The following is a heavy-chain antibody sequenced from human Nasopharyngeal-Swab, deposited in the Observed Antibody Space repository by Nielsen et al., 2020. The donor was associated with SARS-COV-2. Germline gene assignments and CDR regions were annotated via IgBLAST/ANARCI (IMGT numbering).Heavy chain of an antibody. CDR2: INHSGSA. CDR1: RGTFSGYS. CDR3: ARGVIEVRPGPGYMDV. J-gene: IGHJ6*03. V-gene: IGHV4-34*01. Sequence: SETLSLTCAVYRGTFSGYSWSWIRQAPGKGLEWIGGINHSGSANYHPSLKSRVTMSVDMSKNQFSLKVTSVTAADTAVYYCARGVIEVRPGPGYMDVWGKGTTATVSS. D-gene: IGHD6-6*01.